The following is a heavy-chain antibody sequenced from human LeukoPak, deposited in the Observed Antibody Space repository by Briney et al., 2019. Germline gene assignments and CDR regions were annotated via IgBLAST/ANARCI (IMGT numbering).Heavy chain of an antibody. J-gene: IGHJ4*02. D-gene: IGHD3-10*01. CDR3: ARGPGWNYFDY. Sequence: GGSLRLSCAASGFTFSSYSMNWVRQAPGKGLEWVSSISSSSSYIYYADSVKGRFTISRDDSKNTVYLQIKSLRAEDTAVYYCARGPGWNYFDYWGQGTLVTVS. CDR2: ISSSSSYI. V-gene: IGHV3-21*01. CDR1: GFTFSSYS.